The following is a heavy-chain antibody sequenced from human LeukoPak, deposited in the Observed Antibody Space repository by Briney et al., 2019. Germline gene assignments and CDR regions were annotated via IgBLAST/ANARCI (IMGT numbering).Heavy chain of an antibody. V-gene: IGHV3-21*01. Sequence: GGSLRLSCAASGFTFSSYSMNWVRQAPGKGLEWVSSISSSSSYIYYADSVKGRFTISRDNAKNSLYLQMNSLRAEDTAVYYCARDPYGRSGTGAFDIWGQGTMVTVSS. D-gene: IGHD5-12*01. CDR2: ISSSSSYI. CDR1: GFTFSSYS. J-gene: IGHJ3*02. CDR3: ARDPYGRSGTGAFDI.